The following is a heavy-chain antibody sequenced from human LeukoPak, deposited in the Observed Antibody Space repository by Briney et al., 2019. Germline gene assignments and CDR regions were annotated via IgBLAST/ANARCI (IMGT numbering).Heavy chain of an antibody. CDR1: GFTFSSYS. V-gene: IGHV3-21*01. CDR2: ITSSSSYI. Sequence: GGSLRLSCAASGFTFSSYSMNWVRQAPGKGLEWVSSITSSSSYIYYADSLKGRFTISRDNAKNSLYLQMNSLRAEDTAVYFCASPGQLLWFGELPGLDYWGQGTLVTVSS. CDR3: ASPGQLLWFGELPGLDY. D-gene: IGHD3-10*01. J-gene: IGHJ4*02.